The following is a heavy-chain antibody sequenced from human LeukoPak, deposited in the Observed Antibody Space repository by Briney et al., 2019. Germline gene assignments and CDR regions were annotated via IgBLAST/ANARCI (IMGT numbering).Heavy chain of an antibody. J-gene: IGHJ5*02. CDR2: INHSGRN. Sequence: PSETLSLTCAVYGGSFSGYYWSWIRQPPGKGLEWIGEINHSGRNNYNPSLKSRVTISVDTSKNQFSLKLSSVTAADTAVYYCARSRGYNWFDPWGQGTLVTVSS. V-gene: IGHV4-34*01. CDR3: ARSRGYNWFDP. CDR1: GGSFSGYY.